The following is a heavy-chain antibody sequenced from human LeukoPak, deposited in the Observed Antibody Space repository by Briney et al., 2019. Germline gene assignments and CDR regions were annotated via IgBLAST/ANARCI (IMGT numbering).Heavy chain of an antibody. CDR1: GGTFSSYA. CDR2: IIPIFGTA. J-gene: IGHJ6*03. D-gene: IGHD2-2*01. CDR3: AGGSKGARFYYYYYMDV. V-gene: IGHV1-69*13. Sequence: GASVKVSCKASGGTFSSYAISWVRQAPGQGLEWMGGIIPIFGTANYAQKFQGRVTITADESTSTAYMELSSLRSEDTAVYYCAGGSKGARFYYYYYMDVWGKGTTVTVSS.